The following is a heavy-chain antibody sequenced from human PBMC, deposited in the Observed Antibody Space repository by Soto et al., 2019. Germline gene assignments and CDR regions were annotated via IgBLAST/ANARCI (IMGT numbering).Heavy chain of an antibody. Sequence: GGSLRLSCAASGFTFSSYSMNWVRQAPGKGLEWVSYISSSSSTIYYADSVKGRFTISRDNAKNSLYLQMNSLRAEDTAVYYCARDKSLYYDSSGYYYDYYYGMDVWGQGTTVTVSS. CDR3: ARDKSLYYDSSGYYYDYYYGMDV. CDR1: GFTFSSYS. J-gene: IGHJ6*02. V-gene: IGHV3-48*04. D-gene: IGHD3-22*01. CDR2: ISSSSSTI.